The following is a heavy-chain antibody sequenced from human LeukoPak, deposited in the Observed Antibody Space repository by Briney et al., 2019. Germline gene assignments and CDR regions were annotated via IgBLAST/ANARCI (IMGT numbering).Heavy chain of an antibody. J-gene: IGHJ6*03. D-gene: IGHD3-10*01. V-gene: IGHV4-4*02. Sequence: SETLSLTCAVSGGSISSSDWWSWVRQPPGKGLEWIGEIRNNGRTNYNPSLKSRVTISIDKSKNQFSLKLSSVTAADTAVYYCARGLWFGEGYYYYMDVWGKGTAVTVSS. CDR2: IRNNGRT. CDR1: GGSISSSDW. CDR3: ARGLWFGEGYYYYMDV.